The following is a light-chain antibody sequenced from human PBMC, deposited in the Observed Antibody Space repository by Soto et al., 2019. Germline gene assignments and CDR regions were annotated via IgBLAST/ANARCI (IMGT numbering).Light chain of an antibody. V-gene: IGLV2-11*01. CDR1: SSDVGGYNY. CDR2: DVT. Sequence: QSALTQPRSVSGSPGQSVTNSCTGTSSDVGGYNYVSWYQQHPGKAPKLMIYDVTQRPSGVPDRFSGSKSGNTASLTISGLQAEDEADYYCCSYAGSYSFVFGGATKVTVL. J-gene: IGLJ2*01. CDR3: CSYAGSYSFV.